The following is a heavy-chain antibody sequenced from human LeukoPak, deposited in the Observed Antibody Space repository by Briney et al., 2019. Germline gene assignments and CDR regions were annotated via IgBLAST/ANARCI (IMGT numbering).Heavy chain of an antibody. CDR3: ARDDDHYDSSGFDP. CDR2: IYYSGST. J-gene: IGHJ5*02. CDR1: GCSISSGGYF. D-gene: IGHD3-22*01. Sequence: SETLSLTCTVSGCSISSGGYFWSWIRQHPGKGLEWIGYIYYSGSTYYNPSLKSRVTISVDTSKNQFSLKLSSVTAADTAVYYCARDDDHYDSSGFDPWGQGTLVTVSS. V-gene: IGHV4-31*03.